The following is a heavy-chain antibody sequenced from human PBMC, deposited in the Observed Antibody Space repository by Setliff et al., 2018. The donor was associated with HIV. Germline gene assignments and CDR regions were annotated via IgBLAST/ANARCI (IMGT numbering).Heavy chain of an antibody. CDR2: ISGSGDST. J-gene: IGHJ5*02. CDR1: GFTFNYHA. V-gene: IGHV3-23*01. D-gene: IGHD3-3*01. CDR3: AKDCTPTFWEYNWFDV. Sequence: GGSLRLSCAASGFTFNYHAMTWVRQAPGKGLGWVSGISGSGDSTFYAHSVKGRFTISRDNSRDTLYLEMNNLRAEDTALYYCAKDCTPTFWEYNWFDVWGQGTQVTVSS.